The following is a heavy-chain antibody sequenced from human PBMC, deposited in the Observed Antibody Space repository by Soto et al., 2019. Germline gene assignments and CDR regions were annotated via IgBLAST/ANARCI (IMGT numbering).Heavy chain of an antibody. CDR1: GFTFSSYA. D-gene: IGHD2-15*01. V-gene: IGHV3-23*01. Sequence: EVQLLESGGGLVQPGGSLRLSCAASGFTFSSYAMSWVRRAPGKGLEWVSAISGSGGSTYYADSVKGRFTISRDNSKNTLYLQMNSLRAEDTAVYYCAKGSRKGYCSGGSCHNWFDPWGQGTLVTVSS. CDR2: ISGSGGST. J-gene: IGHJ5*02. CDR3: AKGSRKGYCSGGSCHNWFDP.